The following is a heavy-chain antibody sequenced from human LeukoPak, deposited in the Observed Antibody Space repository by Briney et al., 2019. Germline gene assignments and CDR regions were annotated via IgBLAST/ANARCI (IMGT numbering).Heavy chain of an antibody. D-gene: IGHD2-2*01. J-gene: IGHJ4*02. V-gene: IGHV3-21*06. CDR3: ARAGTCSSTSCDGGIEY. CDR1: GFAFSSYN. Sequence: PGGSLRLSCAASGFAFSSYNMKWVRQAPGKGLEWVSFISTTSTYIYYADSVKGRFTVSRDNSKNLLYLQMDSMRVEDTAVYYCARAGTCSSTSCDGGIEYWGQGALVTISS. CDR2: ISTTSTYI.